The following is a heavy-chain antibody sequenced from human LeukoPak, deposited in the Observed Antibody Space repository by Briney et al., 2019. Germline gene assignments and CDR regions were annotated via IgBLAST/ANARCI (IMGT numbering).Heavy chain of an antibody. D-gene: IGHD1-26*01. CDR3: ARASPRGSYLYY. J-gene: IGHJ4*02. Sequence: SETLSLTCTVSGGSISSGDYYWSWIRQPPGKGLEWIGYIYYSGSTYYNPSLKSRVTISVDTSKNQFSLKLSSVTAADTAVYYCARASPRGSYLYYWGQGTLVTVSS. CDR1: GGSISSGDYY. V-gene: IGHV4-30-4*01. CDR2: IYYSGST.